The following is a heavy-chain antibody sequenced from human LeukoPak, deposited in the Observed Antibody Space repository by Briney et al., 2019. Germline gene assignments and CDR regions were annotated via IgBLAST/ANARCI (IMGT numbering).Heavy chain of an antibody. V-gene: IGHV3-9*01. CDR2: ISWNSGSI. CDR1: GFTFDDYA. D-gene: IGHD3-3*01. J-gene: IGHJ4*02. CDR3: AKVTYYDFWSGYPQVSYFDY. Sequence: PGGSLRLSCAASGFTFDDYAMHWVRQAPGKGLEWVSGISWNSGSIGYADSMKGRFTISRDNAKNSLYLQMNSLRAEDTALYYCAKVTYYDFWSGYPQVSYFDYWGQGTLVTVSS.